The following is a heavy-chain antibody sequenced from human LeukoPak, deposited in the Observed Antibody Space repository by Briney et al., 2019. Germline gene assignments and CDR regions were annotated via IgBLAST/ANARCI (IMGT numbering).Heavy chain of an antibody. Sequence: GGSLRLSCSASGFXFSSHAMHWVRXAPGKXLEYVSAISSNGGSTYYADSVKGRFTISRDNAKNTLHLQLNSLRAEDTXXYYCARDVRYSPDYWGQGTLVTVSS. CDR3: ARDVRYSPDY. D-gene: IGHD6-13*01. J-gene: IGHJ4*02. V-gene: IGHV3-64*04. CDR1: GFXFSSHA. CDR2: ISSNGGST.